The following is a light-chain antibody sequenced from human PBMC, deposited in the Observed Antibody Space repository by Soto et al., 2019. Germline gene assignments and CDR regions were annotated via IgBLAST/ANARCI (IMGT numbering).Light chain of an antibody. Sequence: DIQMTQSPFSLSASVGDGVTITCRASQSISSYLNWYQQKPGKAPKLLIYKASTLKSGVPSRFSGSGSGTEFTLTISSLQPEDFATYYCQQYDYLVTFGQGTRLEIK. V-gene: IGKV1-39*01. CDR2: KAS. CDR1: QSISSY. CDR3: QQYDYLVT. J-gene: IGKJ5*01.